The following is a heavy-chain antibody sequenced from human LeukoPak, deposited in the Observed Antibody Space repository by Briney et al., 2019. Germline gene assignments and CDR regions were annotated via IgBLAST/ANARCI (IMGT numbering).Heavy chain of an antibody. V-gene: IGHV1-18*01. CDR1: GYTFTSYG. CDR3: ARGDTKIQLLHYYYYYGMDV. J-gene: IGHJ6*02. D-gene: IGHD2-15*01. Sequence: ASVKVPCKASGYTFTSYGISWVRQAPGQGLEWMGWISAYNGNTNYAQKLQGRVTMTTVTSTSTAYMELRSLRSDDTAVYYCARGDTKIQLLHYYYYYGMDVWGQGTTVTVSS. CDR2: ISAYNGNT.